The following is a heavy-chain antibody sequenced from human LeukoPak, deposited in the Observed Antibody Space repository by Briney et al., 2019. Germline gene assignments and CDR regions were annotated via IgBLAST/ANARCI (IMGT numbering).Heavy chain of an antibody. CDR1: GGSFNSYY. Sequence: SETLSLTCTVPGGSFNSYYWSWIRQPPGKGLEWIGYIHNSGRTNYSPSLESRVTISVDTSKNQFSLKLTSVTAADTAVYYCARLNPIIMFPGVNYYYHSMDVWARRTTVTVS. CDR3: ARLNPIIMFPGVNYYYHSMDV. CDR2: IHNSGRT. J-gene: IGHJ6*02. V-gene: IGHV4-59*08. D-gene: IGHD3-10*01.